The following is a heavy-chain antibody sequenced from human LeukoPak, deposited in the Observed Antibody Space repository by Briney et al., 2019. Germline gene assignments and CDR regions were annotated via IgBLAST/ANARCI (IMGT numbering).Heavy chain of an antibody. V-gene: IGHV3-21*01. Sequence: PGGSLRLSCAASGFTFSSYEMNWVRQAPGKGLEWVSSISSSSSYIYYADSVKGRFTISRDNAKNSLYLQMNSLRAEDTAVYYCARDPNGDYFDYWGQGTLVTVSS. CDR3: ARDPNGDYFDY. CDR2: ISSSSSYI. J-gene: IGHJ4*02. D-gene: IGHD7-27*01. CDR1: GFTFSSYE.